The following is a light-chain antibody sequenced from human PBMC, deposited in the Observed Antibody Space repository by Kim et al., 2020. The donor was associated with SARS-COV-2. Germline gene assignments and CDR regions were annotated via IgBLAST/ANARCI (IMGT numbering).Light chain of an antibody. CDR2: GVS. CDR1: QSVSRDS. J-gene: IGKJ1*01. CDR3: HQSATSRT. V-gene: IGKV3-20*01. Sequence: IVLTQSPATLSLSPGERATLSCRASQSVSRDSLAWHQQKPGQAPRLLIHGVSNRATGPPDRCSGCGSGADFTLTISRLEPEAFAVYYRHQSATSRTFGQGTKVDIK.